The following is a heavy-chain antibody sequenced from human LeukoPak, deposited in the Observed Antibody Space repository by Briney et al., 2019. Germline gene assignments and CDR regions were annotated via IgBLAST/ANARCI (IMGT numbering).Heavy chain of an antibody. CDR2: IYYSGST. CDR1: GGSISSYY. CDR3: ARRVEGGYDY. J-gene: IGHJ4*02. V-gene: IGHV4-59*08. D-gene: IGHD3-22*01. Sequence: PSETLSLTCTVSGGSISSYYWSWVRQPPGKGLEWIGYIYYSGSTNYNPSLKSRVTMSVDTSKNQFSLKLSSVTAADTAVYYCARRVEGGYDYWGQGTLVTVSS.